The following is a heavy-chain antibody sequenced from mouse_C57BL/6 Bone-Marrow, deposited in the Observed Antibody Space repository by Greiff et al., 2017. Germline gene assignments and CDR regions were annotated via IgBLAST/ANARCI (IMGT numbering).Heavy chain of an antibody. D-gene: IGHD3-1*01. CDR2: IWSGGST. CDR1: GFSLTSYG. Sequence: VQLQQSGPGLVQPSQSLSITCTVSGFSLTSYGVHWVRQSPGKGLEWLGVIWSGGSTDYNAAFISRLTNSKDNSKSRVFFKMNSLKADDTAIYYCARNSFSYWGQGTLVTVSA. J-gene: IGHJ3*01. V-gene: IGHV2-2*01. CDR3: ARNSFSY.